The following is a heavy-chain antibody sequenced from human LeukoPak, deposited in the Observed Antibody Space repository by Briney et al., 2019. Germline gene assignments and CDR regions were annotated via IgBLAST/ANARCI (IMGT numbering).Heavy chain of an antibody. Sequence: GGSLGLSCAASGFTFRSYWMSWVRQAPGKGLEWVANIKPDASEKYYVDSVKGRFTVSRDNTENSLYLRMNSLRVEDTAVYYCALGMRGFDYWGQGILVTVSS. V-gene: IGHV3-7*01. J-gene: IGHJ4*02. CDR3: ALGMRGFDY. CDR1: GFTFRSYW. D-gene: IGHD1-14*01. CDR2: IKPDASEK.